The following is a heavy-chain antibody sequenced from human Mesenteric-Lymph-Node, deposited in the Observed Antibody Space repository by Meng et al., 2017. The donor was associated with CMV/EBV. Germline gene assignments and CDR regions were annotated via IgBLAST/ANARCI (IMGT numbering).Heavy chain of an antibody. V-gene: IGHV4-59*01. CDR2: MHYSGSP. CDR1: GGSISGYY. CDR3: ARDVAAKNFDFWSGYNNWFDP. J-gene: IGHJ5*02. Sequence: SETLSLTCTVSGGSISGYYWNWIRQPPGKGLEWIGYMHYSGSPNYNPSLKSRVTISVDTSKNQVSLKLNSVTAADTAVYYCARDVAAKNFDFWSGYNNWFDPWGQGILVTVSS. D-gene: IGHD3-3*01.